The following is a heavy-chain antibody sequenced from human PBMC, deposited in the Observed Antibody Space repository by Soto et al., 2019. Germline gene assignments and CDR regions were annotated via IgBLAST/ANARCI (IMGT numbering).Heavy chain of an antibody. Sequence: AGGSLRLSCAASGFTFSSYSMNWVRQAPGKGLEWVSSISSSSSYIYYADSVKGRFTISRDNAKNSLYLQMNSLRAEDTAVYYCARGVVSSGENAFDIWGQGTMVTVSS. CDR1: GFTFSSYS. CDR2: ISSSSSYI. D-gene: IGHD3-22*01. V-gene: IGHV3-21*01. CDR3: ARGVVSSGENAFDI. J-gene: IGHJ3*02.